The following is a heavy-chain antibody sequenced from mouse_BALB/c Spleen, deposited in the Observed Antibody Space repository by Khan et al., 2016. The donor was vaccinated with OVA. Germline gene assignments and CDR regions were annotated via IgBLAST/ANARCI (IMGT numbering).Heavy chain of an antibody. V-gene: IGHV1-69*02. CDR2: IYPSDIDT. D-gene: IGHD2-2*01. Sequence: QVQLQQPGAELVRPGASVKLSCKASGYTFTSYWINWVKQRPGQGLEWIGNIYPSDIDTIYNQKFKDKATLPVDKSSRTAYMQLSSPTSEDSAFYYCTRGAGYYYAMYYWGQGTSVTVSS. CDR1: GYTFTSYW. CDR3: TRGAGYYYAMYY. J-gene: IGHJ4*01.